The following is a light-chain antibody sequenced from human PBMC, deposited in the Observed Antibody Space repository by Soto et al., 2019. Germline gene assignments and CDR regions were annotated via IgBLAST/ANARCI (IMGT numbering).Light chain of an antibody. CDR3: QQYFDVPFT. J-gene: IGKJ4*01. CDR1: RSVLYKSNNKNH. Sequence: DIVMTLSPDSLAVSLGERATMNCKCSRSVLYKSNNKNHLAWYQQKPGQPPQLIIYWASTRESGVPERFSGSGSGTDFTLTISSLEAEDVAFYWCQQYFDVPFTFGGGTKV. V-gene: IGKV4-1*01. CDR2: WAS.